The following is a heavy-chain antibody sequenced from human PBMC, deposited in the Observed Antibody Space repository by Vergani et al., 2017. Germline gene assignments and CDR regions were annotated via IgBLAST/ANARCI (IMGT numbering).Heavy chain of an antibody. Sequence: QVQLVQSGAEVKKPGASVKVSCKASGYTFTSYGISWVRQAPGQGLEWMGWISAYNGNTNYAQKLQGRGTMTTDTSTSTAYMELRSLRSDDTAVYYCARARLVSGSYSGGYYYYGMDVWGQGTTVTVSS. J-gene: IGHJ6*02. CDR2: ISAYNGNT. CDR3: ARARLVSGSYSGGYYYYGMDV. CDR1: GYTFTSYG. D-gene: IGHD1-26*01. V-gene: IGHV1-18*01.